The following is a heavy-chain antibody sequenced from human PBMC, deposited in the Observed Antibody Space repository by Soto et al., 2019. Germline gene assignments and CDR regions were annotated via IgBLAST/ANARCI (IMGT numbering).Heavy chain of an antibody. CDR2: IIPIFGTA. D-gene: IGHD1-26*01. V-gene: IGHV1-69*13. CDR3: ARSAGIVGPSDAFDI. J-gene: IGHJ3*02. CDR1: GGTFSSYA. Sequence: SVKVSWKASGGTFSSYAISWVRQAPGQGLEWMGGIIPIFGTANYAQKFQGRVTITADESTSTAYMELSSLRSEDTAVYYCARSAGIVGPSDAFDIWGQGTMVTVSS.